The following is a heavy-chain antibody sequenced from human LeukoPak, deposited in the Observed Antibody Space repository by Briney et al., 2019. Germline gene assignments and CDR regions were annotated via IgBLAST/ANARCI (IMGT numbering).Heavy chain of an antibody. CDR3: ARVVELFCSNGICYPRDKNAFDM. Sequence: GGSLRLSCEASGFSFSSHDMSWVRQAPGKGLEWVSAISGSGSSTYYADSVKGRFTISRDNAKSTLYLQMNSLRAEDTAVYYCARVVELFCSNGICYPRDKNAFDMWGQGTMVTVSS. CDR2: ISGSGSST. D-gene: IGHD2-8*01. V-gene: IGHV3-23*01. CDR1: GFSFSSHD. J-gene: IGHJ3*02.